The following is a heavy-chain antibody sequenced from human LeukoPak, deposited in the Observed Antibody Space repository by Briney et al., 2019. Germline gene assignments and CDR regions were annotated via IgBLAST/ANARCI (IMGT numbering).Heavy chain of an antibody. CDR1: AFTFSSYW. Sequence: PGGSLRLSCEASAFTFSSYWMSWVRQAPGKGLEWVANMKEDGGEINYVDSVKGRFTISRDNAKNSLFLQMNSLRVEVTAVYYCARDRGYSTFDYWGQGALVTVSS. V-gene: IGHV3-7*01. J-gene: IGHJ4*02. D-gene: IGHD4-23*01. CDR3: ARDRGYSTFDY. CDR2: MKEDGGEI.